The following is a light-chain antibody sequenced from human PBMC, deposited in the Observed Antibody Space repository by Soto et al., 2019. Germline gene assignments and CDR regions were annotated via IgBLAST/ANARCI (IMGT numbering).Light chain of an antibody. CDR3: QQSYSTPLT. V-gene: IGKV3-15*01. CDR1: QSLSHN. Sequence: EIVLTQSPGTLSLSPGERATLSCRASQSLSHNLAWYQQKPGQAPRLLIYGASTRATGIPARFSGSGSGTEFTLTISSLQPEDFATYYCQQSYSTPLTFGGRTKVDIK. CDR2: GAS. J-gene: IGKJ4*01.